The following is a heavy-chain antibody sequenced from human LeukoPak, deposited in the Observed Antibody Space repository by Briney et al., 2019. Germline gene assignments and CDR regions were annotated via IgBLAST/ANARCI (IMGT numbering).Heavy chain of an antibody. Sequence: ASVKVSCKASGYTFTSYGISWVRQAPGQGLEWMGWMNPNSGNTGYAQKFQGRVTMTRNTSISTAYMELSSLRSEDTAVYYCARSSPYYDFWSGYSPFDYWGQGTLVTVSS. CDR1: GYTFTSYG. CDR2: MNPNSGNT. J-gene: IGHJ4*02. V-gene: IGHV1-8*02. CDR3: ARSSPYYDFWSGYSPFDY. D-gene: IGHD3-3*01.